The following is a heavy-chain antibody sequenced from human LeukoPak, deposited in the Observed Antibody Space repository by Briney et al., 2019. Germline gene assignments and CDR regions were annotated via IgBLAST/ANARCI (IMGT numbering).Heavy chain of an antibody. D-gene: IGHD5-12*01. J-gene: IGHJ4*02. V-gene: IGHV1-46*01. CDR1: GYTFTSYY. CDR3: ARDRRGYDPFDY. Sequence: GASVKVSCKASGYTFTSYYMHWVRQAPGQGLEWMGIINPSGGSTSYAQKFQGRVTMTRDTSTSTVYMGLSSLRSEDTAVYYCARDRRGYDPFDYWGQGTLVTVSS. CDR2: INPSGGST.